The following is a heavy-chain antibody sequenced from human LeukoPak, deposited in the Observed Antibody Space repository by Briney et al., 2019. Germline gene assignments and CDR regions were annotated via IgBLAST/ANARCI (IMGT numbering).Heavy chain of an antibody. V-gene: IGHV3-23*01. CDR1: GFTFSSYA. CDR3: AKKVTGSYNNPLDY. D-gene: IGHD3-10*01. CDR2: ISVSGGST. Sequence: PGGSLRLSCAACGFTFSSYAMSWVRQAPGKGLEWVSAISVSGGSTYYADSVKGRFTISRDNSKNKLYLQINSLTAEDTAVYYCAKKVTGSYNNPLDYWGQGTLVTVSS. J-gene: IGHJ4*02.